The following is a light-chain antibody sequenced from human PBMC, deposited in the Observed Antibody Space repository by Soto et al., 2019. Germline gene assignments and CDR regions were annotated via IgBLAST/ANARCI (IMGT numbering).Light chain of an antibody. CDR2: GSS. CDR1: QAIRND. Sequence: DIRMTQSPSSLSASVGDRVTITCRASQAIRNDLAWYQQKPGRAPKRLIYGSSSLQSGVPSRFSGSGSGTEFTLTISSLQPEDFATYYCLQHNVFPRTFGQGTKVEIK. V-gene: IGKV1-17*01. J-gene: IGKJ1*01. CDR3: LQHNVFPRT.